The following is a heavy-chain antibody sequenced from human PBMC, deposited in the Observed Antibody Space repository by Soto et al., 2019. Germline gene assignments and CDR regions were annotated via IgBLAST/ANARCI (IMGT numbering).Heavy chain of an antibody. Sequence: SETLSLTCTVPGGSISSSSYYWGWIRQPPGKGLEWIGYIYYSGSTYYNPSLKSRVTISVDTSKNQFSLKLSSVTAADTAVYYCARDNRVHSGYDPYFDYWGQGTLVTVSS. CDR2: IYYSGST. J-gene: IGHJ4*02. CDR1: GGSISSSSYY. CDR3: ARDNRVHSGYDPYFDY. V-gene: IGHV4-30-4*08. D-gene: IGHD5-12*01.